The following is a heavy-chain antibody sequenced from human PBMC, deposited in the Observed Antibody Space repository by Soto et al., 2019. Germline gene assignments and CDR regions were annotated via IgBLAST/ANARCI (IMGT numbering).Heavy chain of an antibody. CDR1: GFTFSSYW. CDR2: INSDGSST. V-gene: IGHV3-74*01. CDR3: AMDGPGIAAAVPHDAFDI. Sequence: GGSLRLSCAASGFTFSSYWMHWVRQAPGKGLVWVSRINSDGSSTSYADSVKGRFTISRDNAKNTLYLQMNSLRAEDTAVYYCAMDGPGIAAAVPHDAFDIWGQGTMVTVSS. J-gene: IGHJ3*02. D-gene: IGHD6-13*01.